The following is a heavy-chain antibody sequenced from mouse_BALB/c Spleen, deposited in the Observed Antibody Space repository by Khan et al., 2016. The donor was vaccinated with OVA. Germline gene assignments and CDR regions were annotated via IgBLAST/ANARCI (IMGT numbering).Heavy chain of an antibody. CDR1: GFSLTRYG. V-gene: IGHV2-6-1*01. J-gene: IGHJ2*01. CDR2: IWSDGRT. CDR3: ARGSYYYGSLLLDY. D-gene: IGHD1-1*01. Sequence: QVQLKQSGPGLVAPSQSLSITCTISGFSLTRYGVHWVRQPPGKDLEWLVMIWSDGRTTYNSALKSRLSISTDNSKSQVFLKMNSLQTDDTAIYYGARGSYYYGSLLLDYWGQGTTLTVSS.